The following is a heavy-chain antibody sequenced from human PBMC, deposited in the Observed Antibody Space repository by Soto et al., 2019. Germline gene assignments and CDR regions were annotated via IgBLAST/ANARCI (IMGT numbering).Heavy chain of an antibody. CDR1: GFTFSSYA. D-gene: IGHD2-2*01. CDR3: AIVPAARDYYYYGMDV. Sequence: PGGSLRLSCAASGFTFSSYAISWVRQAPGKGLEWVSAISGSGGSTYYADSVKGRFTISRDNSKNTLYLQMNSLRAEDTAVFYCAIVPAARDYYYYGMDVGGQGTTVTVSS. CDR2: ISGSGGST. V-gene: IGHV3-23*01. J-gene: IGHJ6*02.